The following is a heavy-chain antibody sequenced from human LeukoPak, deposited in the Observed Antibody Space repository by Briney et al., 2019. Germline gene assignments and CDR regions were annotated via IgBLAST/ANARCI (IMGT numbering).Heavy chain of an antibody. D-gene: IGHD2-2*01. J-gene: IGHJ5*02. CDR2: IYHSGST. CDR1: GYSISSGYY. CDR3: AVLGDIVVVPAAGKAFDP. Sequence: SETLSLTCTVSGYSISSGYYWGWIRPPPGKGLEWIGSIYHSGSTYYNPSLKSRVTISVDTSKNQFSLKLSSVTAADTAVYYCAVLGDIVVVPAAGKAFDPWGQGTLVTVSS. V-gene: IGHV4-38-2*02.